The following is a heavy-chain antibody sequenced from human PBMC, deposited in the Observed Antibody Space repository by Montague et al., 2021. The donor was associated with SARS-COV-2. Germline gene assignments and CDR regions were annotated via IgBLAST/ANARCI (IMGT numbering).Heavy chain of an antibody. CDR2: SNHSGST. J-gene: IGHJ6*02. Sequence: SETLSLTCAVYGGSFSGCTWGWIRHPPPTGLELIWESNHSGSTNYNPSLKSRVTISVDTSKNQFPLKLSSVTAADTAVYYCSRSGWEQLVRARYYYYGMDVWGQGTTVTVSS. CDR3: SRSGWEQLVRARYYYYGMDV. D-gene: IGHD6-6*01. CDR1: GGSFSGCT. V-gene: IGHV4-34*01.